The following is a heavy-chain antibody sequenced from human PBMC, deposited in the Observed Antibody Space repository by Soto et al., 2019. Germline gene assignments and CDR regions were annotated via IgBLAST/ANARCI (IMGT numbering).Heavy chain of an antibody. D-gene: IGHD3-9*01. J-gene: IGHJ4*02. V-gene: IGHV3-43*01. CDR2: ISWDGGIT. Sequence: SLRLSCAASGFSVNASTMHWVRQDPGKGLEWVSLISWDGGITYYGDSVKGRFTVSRDNSDNSLYLQMTSLRSDDTAFYYCAKDPYDILTGQKRYFDSWGQGTLVTVSS. CDR3: AKDPYDILTGQKRYFDS. CDR1: GFSVNAST.